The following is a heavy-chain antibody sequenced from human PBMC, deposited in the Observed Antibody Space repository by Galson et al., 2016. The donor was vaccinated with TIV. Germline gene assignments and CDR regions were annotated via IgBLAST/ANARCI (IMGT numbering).Heavy chain of an antibody. V-gene: IGHV5-51*01. CDR2: VWPGDSDT. CDR3: ARRREIDLPEFDWAYDPRTNYDDS. D-gene: IGHD3-9*01. J-gene: IGHJ4*02. CDR1: GYSFTSYW. Sequence: QSGAEVKKPGESLKISCQGSGYSFTSYWIGWVRQMPGKGLEWMGIVWPGDSDTRYSPSFQGHITISADKTVNTAYLQWSSLEASDTAIYYCARRREIDLPEFDWAYDPRTNYDDSWGQGTLVTVSS.